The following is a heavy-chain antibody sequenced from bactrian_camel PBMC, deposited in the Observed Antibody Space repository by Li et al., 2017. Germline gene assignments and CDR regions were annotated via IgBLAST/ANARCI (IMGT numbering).Heavy chain of an antibody. CDR2: ISRGGGVT. D-gene: IGHD6*01. CDR3: PEDTAMYYCAASWVVAGCLEDFAY. CDR1: GYNYNC. J-gene: IGHJ4*01. Sequence: HVQLVESGGGSVQAGGSLKLSCAVSGYNYNCMGWFRQGAGNQREKVATISRGGGVTAYADSVKGRFTISKISPPNTLFQGPQKTTMYLQMNNLTPEDTAMYYCAASWVVAGCLEDFAYWGQGTQVTVSS. V-gene: IGHV3S54*01.